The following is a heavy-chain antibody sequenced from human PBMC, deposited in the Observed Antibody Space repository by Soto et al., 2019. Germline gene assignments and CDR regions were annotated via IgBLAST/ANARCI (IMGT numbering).Heavy chain of an antibody. CDR1: GFTFSSYA. D-gene: IGHD5-18*01. V-gene: IGHV3-23*01. CDR3: AKIPPGYSYGYFYFDY. CDR2: ISGSGGST. Sequence: VQLLESGGGLVQPGGSLRLSCAASGFTFSSYAMSWVRQAPGKGLEWVSAISGSGGSTYYADSVKGRFTISRDNSKNTLYLQMNSLRAEDTAVYYCAKIPPGYSYGYFYFDYWGQGTLVTVSS. J-gene: IGHJ4*02.